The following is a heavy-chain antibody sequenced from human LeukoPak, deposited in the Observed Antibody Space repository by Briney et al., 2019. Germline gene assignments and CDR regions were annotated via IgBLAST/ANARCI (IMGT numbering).Heavy chain of an antibody. CDR3: ARRGPYVPWFDP. J-gene: IGHJ5*02. D-gene: IGHD3-16*01. CDR1: GGSFSGYS. Sequence: SETLSLTCAVYGGSFSGYSWSWIRQPPGKGLEWIGEINHSGSTNYNPSLKSRVTISVDTSKNQFSLKLSSVTAADTAVYHCARRGPYVPWFDPWGQGTPVTVSS. V-gene: IGHV4-34*01. CDR2: INHSGST.